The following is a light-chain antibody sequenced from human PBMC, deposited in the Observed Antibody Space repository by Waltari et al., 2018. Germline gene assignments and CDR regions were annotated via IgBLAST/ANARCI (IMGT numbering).Light chain of an antibody. J-gene: IGKJ5*01. V-gene: IGKV1-39*01. Sequence: DIQMTPSPSSLSATVGDRLTITCRASQNIDNYLHWYQQKPGRAPKLLIYAASSLQSGVPSRFSGSGSGTDFTLTISNLQPEDFASYYCQQTYSTPTITFGQGTRLEIK. CDR3: QQTYSTPTIT. CDR1: QNIDNY. CDR2: AAS.